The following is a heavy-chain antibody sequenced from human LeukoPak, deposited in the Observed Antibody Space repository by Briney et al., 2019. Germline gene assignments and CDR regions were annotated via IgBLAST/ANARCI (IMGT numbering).Heavy chain of an antibody. CDR2: IQYDGSNE. Sequence: GGSLRLSCAASGFIFSSYGMHWVRQAPGKGLEGVEYIQYDGSNEQYADSVKGRFSISRDSSKNILYLQLNSLRAEDTAVYYCAKDRCSNGIGCYYYYMDVWGKGTTVTISS. V-gene: IGHV3-30*02. CDR1: GFIFSSYG. CDR3: AKDRCSNGIGCYYYYMDV. J-gene: IGHJ6*03. D-gene: IGHD2-8*01.